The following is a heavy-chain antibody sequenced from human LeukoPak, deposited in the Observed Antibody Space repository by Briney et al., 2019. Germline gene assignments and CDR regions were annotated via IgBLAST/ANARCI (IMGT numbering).Heavy chain of an antibody. J-gene: IGHJ4*02. V-gene: IGHV1-18*01. CDR1: GYTFTSYG. Sequence: AAVKVSCKASGYTFTSYGISWVRQAPGQGLEWMGWISAYNGNTNYAEKLQGGVTLTTDTSTGIAYMELRSLRSDDTAVYYCASAREASSSTRSFDYWGRGTLVTVSS. D-gene: IGHD6-6*01. CDR2: ISAYNGNT. CDR3: ASAREASSSTRSFDY.